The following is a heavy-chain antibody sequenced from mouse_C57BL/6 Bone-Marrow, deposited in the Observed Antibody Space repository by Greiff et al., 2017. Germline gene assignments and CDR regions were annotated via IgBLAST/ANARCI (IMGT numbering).Heavy chain of an antibody. D-gene: IGHD2-4*01. CDR1: GYSFTDYN. J-gene: IGHJ4*01. Sequence: VHVKQSGPELVKPGASVKISCKASGYSFTDYNMNWVKQSNGKSLEWIGVINPNYGTTSYNQKFKGKATSTVDQSSSTAYMQLNSLTSEDSAVYYCARGYDYDYAMDYWGQGTSVTVSS. CDR2: INPNYGTT. CDR3: ARGYDYDYAMDY. V-gene: IGHV1-39*01.